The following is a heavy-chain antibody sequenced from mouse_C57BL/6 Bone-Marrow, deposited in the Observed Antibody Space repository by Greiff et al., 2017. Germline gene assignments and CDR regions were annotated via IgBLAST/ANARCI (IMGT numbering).Heavy chain of an antibody. J-gene: IGHJ2*01. CDR1: GFTFSDYY. D-gene: IGHD1-1*01. V-gene: IGHV5-16*01. CDR2: INYDGSST. Sequence: EVHLVESEGGLVQPGSSMKLSCTASGFTFSDYYMAWVRQVPEKGLEWVANINYDGSSTYYLDSLKSRFIISRDNAKNILYLQMSSLKSEDTATYYCSRDGYYYGSSPSYFDYWGQGTTLTVSS. CDR3: SRDGYYYGSSPSYFDY.